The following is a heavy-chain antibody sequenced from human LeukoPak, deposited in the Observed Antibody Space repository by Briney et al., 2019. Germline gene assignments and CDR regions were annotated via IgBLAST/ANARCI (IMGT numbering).Heavy chain of an antibody. D-gene: IGHD3-10*01. CDR3: ARGRIREVVRGVMVFDY. J-gene: IGHJ4*02. Sequence: SETLSLTFAVYGGSFSGYYWSWIRQPPGKGLEWIGEINHSGSTNYNPSLKSRVTISVDTSKNQFSLKLSSVTAADTAVYYCARGRIREVVRGVMVFDYWGQGTLVTVSS. CDR1: GGSFSGYY. V-gene: IGHV4-34*01. CDR2: INHSGST.